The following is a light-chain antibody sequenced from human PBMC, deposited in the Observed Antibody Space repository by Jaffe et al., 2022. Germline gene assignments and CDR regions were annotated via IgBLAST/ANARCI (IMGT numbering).Light chain of an antibody. CDR3: QQSDGSPYT. Sequence: EIVLTQSPGTLSLSPGETATLSCRASQSVSGISLAWYQLRPGQPPRLLIYGASNRAIGIPDRFSARESGTDFTLTISRLEPEDVAMYYCQQSDGSPYTFGQGSKVEI. CDR2: GAS. V-gene: IGKV3-20*01. CDR1: QSVSGIS. J-gene: IGKJ2*01.